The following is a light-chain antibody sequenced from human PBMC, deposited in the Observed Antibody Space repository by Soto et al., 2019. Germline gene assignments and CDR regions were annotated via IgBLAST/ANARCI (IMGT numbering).Light chain of an antibody. CDR3: QQYWSSPYT. CDR1: QSVSSSY. Sequence: EIVLTQSPGTLSLSPGERATLSCRASQSVSSSYLAWYQQKPGQAPRLLIYGASSRATGIPDRFSGSGSGTDFTLTISRLEPEDFAVYYCQQYWSSPYTFGQGTKLEIK. CDR2: GAS. V-gene: IGKV3-20*01. J-gene: IGKJ2*01.